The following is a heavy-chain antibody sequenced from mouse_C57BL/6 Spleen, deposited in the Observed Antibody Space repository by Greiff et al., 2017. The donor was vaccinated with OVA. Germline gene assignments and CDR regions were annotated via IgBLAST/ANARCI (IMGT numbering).Heavy chain of an antibody. CDR2: ISDGGSYT. V-gene: IGHV5-4*03. CDR3: ARAEGVYDGYYSYAMDY. J-gene: IGHJ4*01. Sequence: EVKLVESGGGLVKPGGSLKLSCAASGFTFSSYAMSWVRQTPEKRLEWVATISDGGSYTYYPDNVKGRFTISRDNAKNNLYLQMSHLKSEDTAMYYCARAEGVYDGYYSYAMDYWGQGTSVTVSS. CDR1: GFTFSSYA. D-gene: IGHD2-3*01.